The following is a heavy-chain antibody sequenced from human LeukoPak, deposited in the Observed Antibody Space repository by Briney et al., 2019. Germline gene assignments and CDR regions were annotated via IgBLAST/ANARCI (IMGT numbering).Heavy chain of an antibody. Sequence: PGGSLRLSCAASGFTFSSYGMHWVRQAPGKGLEWVAVITSDGNNKFYAEAVKGRFTISRDNDKNTLYLQMNSLRPEDAAMYFCAKDNYDSSGIWDYWGQGTLVTVSS. J-gene: IGHJ4*02. D-gene: IGHD3-16*01. CDR2: ITSDGNNK. CDR3: AKDNYDSSGIWDY. V-gene: IGHV3-30*18. CDR1: GFTFSSYG.